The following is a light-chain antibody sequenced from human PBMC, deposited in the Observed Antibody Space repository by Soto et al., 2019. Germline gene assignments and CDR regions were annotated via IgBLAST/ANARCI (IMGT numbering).Light chain of an antibody. V-gene: IGKV1-5*03. CDR1: QSISSW. J-gene: IGKJ2*01. CDR3: EQCNSYSI. CDR2: KAS. Sequence: IQMPHSHSPLSASVGDRVTSTCRASQSISSWLAWYQQKPGKAPKLLIYKASNLQSGLQSSLSCIGSGTSFTLTFSSLQPDACANYYCEQCNSYSIFDQGTKLEI.